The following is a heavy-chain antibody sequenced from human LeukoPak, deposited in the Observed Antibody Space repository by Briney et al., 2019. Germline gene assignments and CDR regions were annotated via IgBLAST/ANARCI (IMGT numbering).Heavy chain of an antibody. Sequence: SVKVSCKASGYTLTTYYIHWVRHAPGQGLEWMGIINPTVGSTTYEQKFQGRVTMTRDTSTSTVFMEVNSLRSEDTAVYYCALYSSTWYWGQGTLVTVSS. D-gene: IGHD6-13*01. CDR3: ALYSSTWY. V-gene: IGHV1-46*01. J-gene: IGHJ4*02. CDR2: INPTVGST. CDR1: GYTLTTYY.